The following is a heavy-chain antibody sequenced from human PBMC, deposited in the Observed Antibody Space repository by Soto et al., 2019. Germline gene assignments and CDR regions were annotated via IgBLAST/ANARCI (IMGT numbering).Heavy chain of an antibody. V-gene: IGHV3-30*18. Sequence: QVHLVESGGGVVQPGRSLRLSCAASGFTFSTTGMHWVRQAPGKGLEWVAMISHDGGEKFYTDSVKGRFTISRDTSKNTLYLQMDSLRPEDTAIYHCAKDLYGAGWYYYFDPWGQGTLVTVSS. CDR3: AKDLYGAGWYYYFDP. J-gene: IGHJ5*02. CDR1: GFTFSTTG. D-gene: IGHD6-19*01. CDR2: ISHDGGEK.